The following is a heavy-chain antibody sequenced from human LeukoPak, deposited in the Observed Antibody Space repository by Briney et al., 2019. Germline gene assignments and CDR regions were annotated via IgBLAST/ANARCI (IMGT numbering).Heavy chain of an antibody. D-gene: IGHD3-3*01. J-gene: IGHJ4*02. V-gene: IGHV3-21*01. Sequence: GGSLRLSCAASGFTFSSYSMNWVRQAPGKGLEWVSSISSSSSYIYYADSVKGRFTISRDNAKNSLCLQMNSLRAEDTAVYYCARDPPYYDFWSDDAYYFDYWGQGTLVTVSS. CDR1: GFTFSSYS. CDR2: ISSSSSYI. CDR3: ARDPPYYDFWSDDAYYFDY.